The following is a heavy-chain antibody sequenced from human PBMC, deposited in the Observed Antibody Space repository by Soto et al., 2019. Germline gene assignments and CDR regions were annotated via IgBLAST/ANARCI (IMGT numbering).Heavy chain of an antibody. V-gene: IGHV3-30*18. CDR2: ISYDGSNK. Sequence: GRCKTLSCAPSGFPFRIYCMHWVRQAPGKGLEWVAVISYDGSNKYYADSVKGRFTISRDNSKNTLYLQMNSLRAEDTAVYYCAKLIDYYYGMDVWGQGTTVTVSS. CDR3: AKLIDYYYGMDV. D-gene: IGHD2-8*01. CDR1: GFPFRIYC. J-gene: IGHJ6*02.